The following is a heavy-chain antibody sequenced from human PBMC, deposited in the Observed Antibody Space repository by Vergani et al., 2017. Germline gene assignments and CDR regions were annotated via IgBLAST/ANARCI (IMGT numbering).Heavy chain of an antibody. CDR3: ARDTWTYIAAAHPGSYYYDGMDV. CDR2: IIPILGIA. D-gene: IGHD6-13*01. V-gene: IGHV1-69*08. CDR1: GGTFSSYT. J-gene: IGHJ6*02. Sequence: QVQLVQSGAEVKKPGSSVKVSCKASGGTFSSYTISWVRQAPGQGLEWMGRIIPILGIANYAQKFQGRVTITADKSTSTAYMELSSLRSEDTAVYYCARDTWTYIAAAHPGSYYYDGMDVWGQGTTVTVSS.